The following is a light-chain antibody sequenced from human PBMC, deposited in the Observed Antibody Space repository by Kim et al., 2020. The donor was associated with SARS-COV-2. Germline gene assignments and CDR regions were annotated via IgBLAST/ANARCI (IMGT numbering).Light chain of an antibody. CDR1: SSDVGGYNY. CDR2: DVS. V-gene: IGLV2-14*03. J-gene: IGLJ2*01. CDR3: SSYTSNSTVV. Sequence: GQSITISCTGTSSDVGGYNYVSWYQQHPGKAPKLMIYDVSNRPSGVSNRFSGSKSGNTASLTISGLQAEDEADYYCSSYTSNSTVVFGGGTKLTVL.